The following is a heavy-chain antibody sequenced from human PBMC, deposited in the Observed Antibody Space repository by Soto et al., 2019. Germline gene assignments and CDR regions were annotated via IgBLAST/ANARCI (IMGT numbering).Heavy chain of an antibody. V-gene: IGHV1-69*08. J-gene: IGHJ2*01. CDR1: GGTFSSHT. CDR3: ARPDFGDYWDFEL. D-gene: IGHD4-17*01. CDR2: IIPALGTA. Sequence: QDQLVQSGAEVKKPGSSVKVSCKASGGTFSSHTFSWVRQAPGQGLGWMGRIIPALGTATYAQKFQGRVTITADESATTVYMKLNSLRSEDTAVYYCARPDFGDYWDFELWGRGTLVTVSS.